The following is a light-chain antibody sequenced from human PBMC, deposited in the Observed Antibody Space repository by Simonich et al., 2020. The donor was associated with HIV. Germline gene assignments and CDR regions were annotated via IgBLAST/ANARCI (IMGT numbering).Light chain of an antibody. CDR3: QQYGSSPYT. CDR2: DAS. V-gene: IGKV3D-20*01. Sequence: EIVLTQSPGTLSLSPGERATLSCRASQSVSSSYLAWYQQKPGLAPRLLIYDASSRATGIPDRFSGSVSGTDFTLTISRLEPEDFAVYYCQQYGSSPYTFGQGTKLEIK. J-gene: IGKJ2*01. CDR1: QSVSSSY.